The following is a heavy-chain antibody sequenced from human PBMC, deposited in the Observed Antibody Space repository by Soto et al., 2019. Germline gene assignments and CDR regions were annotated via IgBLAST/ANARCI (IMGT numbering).Heavy chain of an antibody. CDR2: IKEDGSET. CDR3: GRAMYF. J-gene: IGHJ6*04. Sequence: EEQLVESGGGLVQPGGSLRLSCATSGFTFSNYWMNWVRQAPGKGLEWVANIKEDGSETYYVASVRGRFTISRDNAKNSLHLQMTSLRDEDTAVYYCGRAMYFWGEGTTVTVSS. V-gene: IGHV3-7*05. CDR1: GFTFSNYW.